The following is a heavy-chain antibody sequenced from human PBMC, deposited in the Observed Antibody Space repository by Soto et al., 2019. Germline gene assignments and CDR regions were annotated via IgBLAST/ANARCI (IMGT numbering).Heavy chain of an antibody. V-gene: IGHV3-23*01. D-gene: IGHD3-22*01. CDR1: GFTFSSYA. J-gene: IGHJ3*02. CDR2: ISGSGGST. Sequence: GGSLRLSCAASGFTFSSYARSWVRQAPGKGLEWVSAISGSGGSTYYADSVKGRFTISRDNSKNTLYLQMNSLRAEDTAVYYCAKVAQHDSSGYYLRRAFDIWGQGTMVTVSS. CDR3: AKVAQHDSSGYYLRRAFDI.